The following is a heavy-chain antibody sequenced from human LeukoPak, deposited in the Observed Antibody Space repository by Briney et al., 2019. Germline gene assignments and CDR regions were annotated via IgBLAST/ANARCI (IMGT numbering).Heavy chain of an antibody. Sequence: SVKVSCKASGGTFSSYAISWVRQAPGQGLEWMGRIIPILGIANYAQKFQGRVTITADKSTSTAYMELSSLRSDNTAVYYCARFRHDNSGSIDYWGQGTLVTVSS. CDR2: IIPILGIA. J-gene: IGHJ4*02. V-gene: IGHV1-69*04. CDR3: ARFRHDNSGSIDY. D-gene: IGHD3-22*01. CDR1: GGTFSSYA.